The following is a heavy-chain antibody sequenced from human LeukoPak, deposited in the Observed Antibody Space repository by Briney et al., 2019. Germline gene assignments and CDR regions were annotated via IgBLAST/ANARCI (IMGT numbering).Heavy chain of an antibody. Sequence: GGSLRLSCAASGFTFSSYGMHWVRQAPGKGLEWVAVISYDGSNKYYADSVKGRFTISRDNSKNTLYLQMNSLRAEDTAVYYCARAQWLVAAVDYWGQGTLVTVSS. V-gene: IGHV3-30*03. CDR1: GFTFSSYG. D-gene: IGHD6-19*01. J-gene: IGHJ4*02. CDR3: ARAQWLVAAVDY. CDR2: ISYDGSNK.